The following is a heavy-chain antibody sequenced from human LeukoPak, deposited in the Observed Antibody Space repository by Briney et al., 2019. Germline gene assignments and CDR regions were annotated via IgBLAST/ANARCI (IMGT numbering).Heavy chain of an antibody. CDR2: ISASGGTT. D-gene: IGHD2-2*01. J-gene: IGHJ5*01. CDR3: AKEPREYCSSTSCPNWFDS. CDR1: GFNFSDYY. V-gene: IGHV3-23*01. Sequence: GGSLRLSCVGSGFNFSDYYMSWIRQAPGKGLEWVSAISASGGTTYYADSVKGRFTISRDNSENTLFLQMNSLRAEDTAVYYCAKEPREYCSSTSCPNWFDSWGQGTLVTVSS.